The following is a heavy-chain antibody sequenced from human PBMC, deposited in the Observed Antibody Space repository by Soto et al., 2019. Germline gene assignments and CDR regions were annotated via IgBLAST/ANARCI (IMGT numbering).Heavy chain of an antibody. J-gene: IGHJ4*02. Sequence: QVQLVQSGAEVKKPGASVKVSCKASGYTFTTYGMSWVRQAPGQGLDWMGWISTYNGNTKYAERLQGRVTMTTDTPTSTDYIELRSLRSDDTAVYYCARGPTDYYDNSGNYFLDYWGQGTLVTVSS. CDR2: ISTYNGNT. CDR3: ARGPTDYYDNSGNYFLDY. V-gene: IGHV1-18*01. D-gene: IGHD3-22*01. CDR1: GYTFTTYG.